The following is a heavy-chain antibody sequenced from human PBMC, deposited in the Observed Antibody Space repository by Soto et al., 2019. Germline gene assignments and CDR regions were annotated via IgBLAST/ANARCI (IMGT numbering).Heavy chain of an antibody. Sequence: GASVKVSCKASGYTFTSYGISWVRQAPGQGLEWMGWISAYNGNTNYAQKLQGRVTMTTDTSTSTAYMELRSLRSDDTAVYYCARTVAPTTNLGFLDDILTGYPIGDLDYWGQGTLVTVSS. V-gene: IGHV1-18*01. CDR2: ISAYNGNT. CDR1: GYTFTSYG. J-gene: IGHJ4*02. CDR3: ARTVAPTTNLGFLDDILTGYPIGDLDY. D-gene: IGHD3-9*01.